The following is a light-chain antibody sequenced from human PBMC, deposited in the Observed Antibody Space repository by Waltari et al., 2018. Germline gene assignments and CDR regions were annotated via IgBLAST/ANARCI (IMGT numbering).Light chain of an antibody. Sequence: QSVLPQPPSVSAAPGQKVTISSPGSSSTIADNYVSWYQQVSGTAPKLLIYDNNKRPSGIPDRFSGSKSGTSATLGITGLQTGDEADYYCGTWDSSLSAMVFGGGTKLTVL. CDR2: DNN. CDR3: GTWDSSLSAMV. V-gene: IGLV1-51*01. J-gene: IGLJ3*02. CDR1: SSTIADNY.